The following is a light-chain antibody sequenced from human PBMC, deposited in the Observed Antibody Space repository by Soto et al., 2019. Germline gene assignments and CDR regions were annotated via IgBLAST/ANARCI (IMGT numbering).Light chain of an antibody. V-gene: IGLV1-47*01. J-gene: IGLJ1*01. CDR2: RDN. CDR1: ISNIGTNY. Sequence: QSVLTQPPSVSGTPGQRVTISCSGGISNIGTNYVHWFQQLPGTAPKVLSNRDNQRPSGVPDRFSGSKSGTSASLAISGLQSEDEAEYYCAAWDDTVRSDVFATGTKLTVL. CDR3: AAWDDTVRSDV.